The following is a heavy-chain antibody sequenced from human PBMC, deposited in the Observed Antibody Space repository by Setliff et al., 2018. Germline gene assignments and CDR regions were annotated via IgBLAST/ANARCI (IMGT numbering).Heavy chain of an antibody. CDR3: AGSRAWIPIFDS. J-gene: IGHJ4*02. V-gene: IGHV3-21*01. CDR2: FSGSNEYI. D-gene: IGHD5-12*01. Sequence: GGSLRLSCVVSGVVFRNYHLNWVRQTPEKGLEWVSSFSGSNEYIKYADSVKGRFTISRDSAENAVYLQMNNLSAEDTAVYYCAGSRAWIPIFDSWGQGILVTVSS. CDR1: GVVFRNYH.